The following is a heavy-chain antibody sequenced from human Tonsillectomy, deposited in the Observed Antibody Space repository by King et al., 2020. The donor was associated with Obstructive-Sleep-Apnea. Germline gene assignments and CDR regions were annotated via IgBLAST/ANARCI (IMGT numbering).Heavy chain of an antibody. CDR2: IYYSGST. Sequence: QLQESGPGLVKPSETLSLTCTVSGGSISSYYWSWIRQPPGKGLEWIGYIYYSGSTNYNPSLKSRVTISVDTSKNQFPLKLSSVTAADTAVYYCARALGGNLEWLSKGQMSYYYYGMDVWGQGTTVTVSS. J-gene: IGHJ6*02. V-gene: IGHV4-59*01. CDR3: ARALGGNLEWLSKGQMSYYYYGMDV. D-gene: IGHD3-3*01. CDR1: GGSISSYY.